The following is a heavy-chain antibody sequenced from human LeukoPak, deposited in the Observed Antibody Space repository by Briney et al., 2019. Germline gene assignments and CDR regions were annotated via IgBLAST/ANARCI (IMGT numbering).Heavy chain of an antibody. CDR3: ARFRRSAQSY. CDR1: GFTFSNYG. D-gene: IGHD2-15*01. J-gene: IGHJ4*02. V-gene: IGHV3-30*03. Sequence: PGGSLRLSCAASGFTFSNYGMHSVRQAPGKGLEWVAFISYDGSYKYYADSVKGRFANTRDNAQNSVYLHMNSRTAEDTAVYYCARFRRSAQSYWGQGILVTVSS. CDR2: ISYDGSYK.